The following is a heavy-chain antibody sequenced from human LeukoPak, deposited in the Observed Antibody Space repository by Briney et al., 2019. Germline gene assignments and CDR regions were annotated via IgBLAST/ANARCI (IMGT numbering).Heavy chain of an antibody. CDR1: GFIFSNYG. J-gene: IGHJ2*01. Sequence: QPGGSLRLSCAASGFIFSNYGMHWVRQAPGKGLEWVAVTSYDGSKKYYPDSVKGRFTISRDNSKNTLYLQMNSLRAEDTAVYYCAKEFTMILPDGLWGRGTLVTVSS. D-gene: IGHD3-22*01. CDR2: TSYDGSKK. V-gene: IGHV3-30*18. CDR3: AKEFTMILPDGL.